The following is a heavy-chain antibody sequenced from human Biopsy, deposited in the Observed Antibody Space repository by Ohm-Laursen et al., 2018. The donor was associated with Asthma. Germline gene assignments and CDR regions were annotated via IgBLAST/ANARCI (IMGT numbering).Heavy chain of an antibody. CDR2: VYYSGST. V-gene: IGHV4-59*01. D-gene: IGHD2-21*02. J-gene: IGHJ4*02. CDR3: ARGVDRVTGLLDHFDS. Sequence: GTLSLTCAVSGGSINNFYWSWIRQPPGKGLESIGHVYYSGSTNYNPSLKSRVTISIDASKNQFSLKLTSVTAADTAVYYCARGVDRVTGLLDHFDSWGQGTLVIVSS. CDR1: GGSINNFY.